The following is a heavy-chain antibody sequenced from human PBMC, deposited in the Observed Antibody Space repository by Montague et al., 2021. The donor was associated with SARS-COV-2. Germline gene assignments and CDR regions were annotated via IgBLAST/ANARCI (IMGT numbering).Heavy chain of an antibody. CDR1: GGSISSSSYY. CDR3: ARQKMGSVTIFGVVMHDRWFDP. J-gene: IGHJ5*02. V-gene: IGHV4-39*01. CDR2: IYYSGST. Sequence: SETLSLTCTVSGGSISSSSYYWGWIRQPPGKGLEWIGNIYYSGSTYYNPSLKSRVTISVDTSKNQFSLKLSSVTAAGTAVYYCARQKMGSVTIFGVVMHDRWFDPRGQGTLVTVSS. D-gene: IGHD3-3*01.